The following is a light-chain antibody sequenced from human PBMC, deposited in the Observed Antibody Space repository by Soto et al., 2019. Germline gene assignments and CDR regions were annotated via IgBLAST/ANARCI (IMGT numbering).Light chain of an antibody. CDR3: QQTYSIPYT. Sequence: IQMTQSPFSLSASVGDRVTITCRAGQSIASYLNWCQQKPGKPPNLLVYAASRLQSGVPSRFSATRSGTNFTLSIGSLQPEDVATYYCQQTYSIPYTFGQGTKLEIK. CDR2: AAS. J-gene: IGKJ2*01. V-gene: IGKV1-39*01. CDR1: QSIASY.